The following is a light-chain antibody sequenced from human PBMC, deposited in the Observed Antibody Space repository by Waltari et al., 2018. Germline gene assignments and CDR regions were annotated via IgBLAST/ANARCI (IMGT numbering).Light chain of an antibody. J-gene: IGLJ3*02. V-gene: IGLV3-19*01. CDR1: SLRSYY. Sequence: SSELTQDPAVSVALGQTVRITCQGDSLRSYYASWYQQKPGQAPILVFYGKYSRPSVIADRFSGSRSGSTASLTITWAQAEDEADYHCNSRDSSGQHLAVCGGGTKMTVL. CDR2: GKY. CDR3: NSRDSSGQHLAV.